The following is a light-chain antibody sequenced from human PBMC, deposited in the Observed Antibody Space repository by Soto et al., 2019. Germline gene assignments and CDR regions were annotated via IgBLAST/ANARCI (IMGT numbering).Light chain of an antibody. CDR2: NNN. Sequence: QSVLTQTPSASGTPGQTVTISCSGSRSNIGNNAVSWYQQFPGTAPKLLIYNNNQRPTGVPDRFSGSKSGTSASLAISGLHSEDEADYYCATWDDSLNARGVFGGGTQLTVL. CDR1: RSNIGNNA. J-gene: IGLJ3*02. V-gene: IGLV1-44*01. CDR3: ATWDDSLNARGV.